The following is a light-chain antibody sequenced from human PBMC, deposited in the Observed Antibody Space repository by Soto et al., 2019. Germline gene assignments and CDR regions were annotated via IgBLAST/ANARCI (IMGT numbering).Light chain of an antibody. CDR3: QEYGTSRT. CDR1: QNVGSTY. V-gene: IGKV3-20*01. Sequence: EIVLTQSPDTLSLSPGERATPSCRASQNVGSTYLAWYQQRPGQAPRPLIYGTSSRATGIPDRFSGSGSGTDFTLTISRLEPEDIAVYYCQEYGTSRTFGQGTKVDIK. J-gene: IGKJ1*01. CDR2: GTS.